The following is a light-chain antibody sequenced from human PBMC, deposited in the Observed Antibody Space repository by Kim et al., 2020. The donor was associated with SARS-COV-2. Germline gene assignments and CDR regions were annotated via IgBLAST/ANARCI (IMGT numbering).Light chain of an antibody. CDR2: DVS. CDR1: SSDVGGYNY. V-gene: IGLV2-14*03. Sequence: GQSITISCTGTSSDVGGYNYVSWYQQRPGKAPKLMIYDVSDRPSGVSNRFSGSKSGNTASLTISGLQAEDEADYYCSSFTRRATLVFGTGTKVTVL. J-gene: IGLJ1*01. CDR3: SSFTRRATLV.